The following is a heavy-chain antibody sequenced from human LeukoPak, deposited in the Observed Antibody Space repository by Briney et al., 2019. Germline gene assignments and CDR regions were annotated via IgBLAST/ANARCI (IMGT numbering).Heavy chain of an antibody. J-gene: IGHJ4*02. V-gene: IGHV3-20*04. CDR2: INWNGGST. CDR1: GFTFDDYG. D-gene: IGHD3-22*01. Sequence: GGSLRLSCAASGFTFDDYGMSWVRQAPGKGLEWVSGINWNGGSTGFADSVKGRFTISRDNAKNSLYLQMNSLRAEDTALYYCARNLDDSSGYSQDCWGQGTLVTVSS. CDR3: ARNLDDSSGYSQDC.